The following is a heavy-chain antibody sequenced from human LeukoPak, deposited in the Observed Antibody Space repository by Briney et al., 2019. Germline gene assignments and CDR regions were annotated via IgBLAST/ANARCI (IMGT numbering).Heavy chain of an antibody. CDR1: GFTFSTYS. D-gene: IGHD2/OR15-2a*01. J-gene: IGHJ5*02. CDR2: ISSSSDYI. V-gene: IGHV3-21*01. Sequence: GGSLRLSCAASGFTFSTYSLNWVRQAPGKGLEWVSSISSSSDYIYYADSVKGRFTISRDNAKNSLYLQMKSLRAEDTAVYYCARGKTSQNIVTRKTYNWFDPWGQGTLVTVSS. CDR3: ARGKTSQNIVTRKTYNWFDP.